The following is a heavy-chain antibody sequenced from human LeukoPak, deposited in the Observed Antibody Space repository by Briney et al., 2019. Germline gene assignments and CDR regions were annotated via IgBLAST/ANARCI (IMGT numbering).Heavy chain of an antibody. CDR1: GGSISSSSYY. D-gene: IGHD6-19*01. CDR3: ARRRAVAGKFDY. CDR2: IYYSGST. Sequence: PSETLSLTCTVSGGSISSSSYYWGWIRQPPGKGLEWIGSIYYSGSTYYNPSLKSRVTISVDTSKNQFSLKLSSVTAADTAVYYCARRRAVAGKFDYWGQGTLVTVSS. J-gene: IGHJ4*02. V-gene: IGHV4-39*01.